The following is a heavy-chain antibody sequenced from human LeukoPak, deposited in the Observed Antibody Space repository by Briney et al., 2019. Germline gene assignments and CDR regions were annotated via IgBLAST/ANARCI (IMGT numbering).Heavy chain of an antibody. CDR2: IYYSGST. CDR3: ARALAVAGRFYFDY. CDR1: GGSFSGYY. D-gene: IGHD6-19*01. J-gene: IGHJ4*02. Sequence: SSETLSLTCVVYGGSFSGYYWSWIRQPPGKGLEWIGYIYYSGSTNYNPSLKSRVTISVDTSKNQFSLKLSSVTAADTAVYYCARALAVAGRFYFDYWGQGTLVTVSS. V-gene: IGHV4-59*01.